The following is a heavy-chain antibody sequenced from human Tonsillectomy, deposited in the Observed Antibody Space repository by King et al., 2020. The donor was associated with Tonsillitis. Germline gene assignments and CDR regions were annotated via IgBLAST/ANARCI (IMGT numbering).Heavy chain of an antibody. CDR1: GYNFTSYG. D-gene: IGHD5/OR15-5a*01. CDR3: ASGLRGVGY. CDR2: ILTYNGNT. Sequence: QLVQSGGEVKKPGASVKVSCKASGYNFTSYGISWVRQAPGQGLEWMGWILTYNGNTNYAEKLQGRVTMTTDTSTSTAFMDLRSLRSDDTAVYFWASGLRGVGYWGQGTLVTVSS. V-gene: IGHV1-18*04. J-gene: IGHJ4*02.